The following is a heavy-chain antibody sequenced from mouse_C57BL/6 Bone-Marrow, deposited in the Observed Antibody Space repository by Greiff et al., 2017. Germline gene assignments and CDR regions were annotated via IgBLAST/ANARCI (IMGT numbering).Heavy chain of an antibody. CDR1: GYTFTDYE. Sequence: QVQLQQSGAELVRPGASVTLSCKASGYTFTDYEMHWVKHTPVHGLEWIGAIDPETGGTAYNQKFKGKAILTADKSSSTAYMELRSLTSEDSAVYYCTRNYYGSSYGYWGQGTTLTVSS. D-gene: IGHD1-1*01. J-gene: IGHJ2*01. CDR3: TRNYYGSSYGY. CDR2: IDPETGGT. V-gene: IGHV1-15*01.